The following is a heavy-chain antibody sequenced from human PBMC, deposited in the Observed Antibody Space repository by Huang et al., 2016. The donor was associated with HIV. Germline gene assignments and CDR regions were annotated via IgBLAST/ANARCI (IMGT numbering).Heavy chain of an antibody. CDR2: ISGRGGNT. CDR1: GFTFNSYA. J-gene: IGHJ6*02. V-gene: IGHV3-23*01. Sequence: EVQLLESGGGLVQPGGSLRLSCAASGFTFNSYAMSWVRQAPGKGLGWVSAISGRGGNTYHADSVKGRFTISRDNSKNTLFLQMSGLRAEDTAVYYCSRDDFWSGYSDYYGLDVWGQGTTVTVSS. D-gene: IGHD3-3*01. CDR3: SRDDFWSGYSDYYGLDV.